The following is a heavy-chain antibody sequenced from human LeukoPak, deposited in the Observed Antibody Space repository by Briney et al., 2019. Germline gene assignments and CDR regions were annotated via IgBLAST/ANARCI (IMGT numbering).Heavy chain of an antibody. J-gene: IGHJ6*03. Sequence: GGSLRLSCAASGFTFNNNAMTWVRQAPGKGLEWVSGISSSGISTYYADSVKGRFSISRDNSKNTLYLQMNSLRAEDTAVYFCAKGWEYYYYYMDVWGKGTTVAGSS. D-gene: IGHD1-26*01. CDR1: GFTFNNNA. V-gene: IGHV3-23*01. CDR3: AKGWEYYYYYMDV. CDR2: ISSSGIST.